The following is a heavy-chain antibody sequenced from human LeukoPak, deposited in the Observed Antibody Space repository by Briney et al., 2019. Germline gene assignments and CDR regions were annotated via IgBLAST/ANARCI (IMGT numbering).Heavy chain of an antibody. D-gene: IGHD2-21*02. V-gene: IGHV3-7*01. J-gene: IGHJ4*02. CDR3: AKWGPHCVGDYCPALDS. CDR1: RFTLSNYW. Sequence: PGGSLRLSCVASRFTLSNYWMSWVRQAPGKGLEWVANINQDGSKKPYADSMKGRFTISRDNAKESLNLQLNSLRADDTAVYYCAKWGPHCVGDYCPALDSWGQGTLVTASS. CDR2: INQDGSKK.